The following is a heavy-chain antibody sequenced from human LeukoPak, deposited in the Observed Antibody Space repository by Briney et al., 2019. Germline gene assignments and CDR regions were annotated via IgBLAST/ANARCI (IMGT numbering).Heavy chain of an antibody. CDR2: ISISSSII. Sequence: GGSLRLSCAASGFTFSSYSMNWVRQAPGKGLEWVSYISISSSIIYYADSVKGRFTISRDNAKNSLYLQMNSLRAEDTAVYYCARVNYGNYLPSFDYWGQGTLVTVSS. J-gene: IGHJ4*02. V-gene: IGHV3-48*01. CDR1: GFTFSSYS. D-gene: IGHD4-11*01. CDR3: ARVNYGNYLPSFDY.